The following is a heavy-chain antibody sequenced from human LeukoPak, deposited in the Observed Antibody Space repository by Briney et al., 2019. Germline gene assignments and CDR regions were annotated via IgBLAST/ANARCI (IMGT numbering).Heavy chain of an antibody. CDR3: ARDRGWRSSGYYLYYFDF. CDR2: IKGDGSEK. D-gene: IGHD3-22*01. J-gene: IGHJ4*02. CDR1: GFTFSSYD. V-gene: IGHV3-7*01. Sequence: GGSLRLSCAASGFTFSSYDMHWVRQAPGEGLEWVASIKGDGSEKYYVDSVKGRFTISRDNAKNSLYLQMNSLRAEDTAVYYCARDRGWRSSGYYLYYFDFWGQGTLVTVSS.